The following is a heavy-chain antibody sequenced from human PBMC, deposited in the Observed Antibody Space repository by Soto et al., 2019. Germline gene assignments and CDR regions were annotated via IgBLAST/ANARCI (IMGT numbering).Heavy chain of an antibody. CDR1: GGSISSYY. J-gene: IGHJ4*02. CDR3: ARASPYGDYALDY. V-gene: IGHV4-59*01. D-gene: IGHD4-17*01. Sequence: LSLTCTVSGGSISSYYWIWIRQPPGKGLEWIGYISYSGSTNYNPSLKSRPTISVDTSKNQFSLKLRSVTAADTAVYYCARASPYGDYALDYWGQGTLVTVSS. CDR2: ISYSGST.